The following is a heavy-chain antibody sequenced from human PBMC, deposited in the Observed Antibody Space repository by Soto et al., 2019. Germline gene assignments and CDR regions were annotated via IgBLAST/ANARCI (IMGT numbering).Heavy chain of an antibody. CDR2: ISSSSSTI. J-gene: IGHJ6*02. Sequence: GGSLRLSCAASGFTFSSYSMNWVRQAPGKGLEWVSYISSSSSTIYYADSVKGRFTISRDNAKNSLYLQMNSLRDEDTAVYYCARDGRVGYCTNGVCYTRLYYYYGMDVWGQGTTVTVSS. CDR1: GFTFSSYS. CDR3: ARDGRVGYCTNGVCYTRLYYYYGMDV. V-gene: IGHV3-48*02. D-gene: IGHD2-8*01.